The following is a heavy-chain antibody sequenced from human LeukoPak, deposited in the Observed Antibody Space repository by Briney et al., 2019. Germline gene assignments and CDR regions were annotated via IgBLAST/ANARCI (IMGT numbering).Heavy chain of an antibody. CDR2: IIPIFGTT. Sequence: SVKVSCKASGGTFSSHAISWVRQAPGQGLEWVGGIIPIFGTTNYAQKFQGRVSITTDESTSTGYMELRSLRSDDTAVYYRARGDSGYDYGFDNWGQGTLVTVSS. CDR3: ARGDSGYDYGFDN. D-gene: IGHD5-12*01. CDR1: GGTFSSHA. J-gene: IGHJ4*02. V-gene: IGHV1-69*05.